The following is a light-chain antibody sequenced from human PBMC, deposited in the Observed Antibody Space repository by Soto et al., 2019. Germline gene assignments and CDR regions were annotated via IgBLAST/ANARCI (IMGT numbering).Light chain of an antibody. CDR3: QQRSNWSIT. Sequence: EIVLTQSPVTLSSSPVERATLSFMASQSASSSSLAWYQQKPGQAPRILIYDASIRATGIPNRFSGSGSGTDFTLTISSLEPEDFAVYYCQQRSNWSITFGQGTRLEI. V-gene: IGKV3D-20*02. CDR2: DAS. J-gene: IGKJ5*01. CDR1: QSASSSS.